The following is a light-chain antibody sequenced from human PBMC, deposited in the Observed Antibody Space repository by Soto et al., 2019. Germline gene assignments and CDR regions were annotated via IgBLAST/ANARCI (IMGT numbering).Light chain of an antibody. J-gene: IGKJ3*01. CDR2: GAS. CDR3: QQYGSSPPFT. CDR1: QSVSSS. Sequence: EIVLTQSPATLSLSPGERATLSCRASQSVSSSLAWYQQKPGQAPRLLIYGASSRATGIPDTFSGSGSGTDFTLTISRLEPEDFAVYYCQQYGSSPPFTFGPGTKVDIK. V-gene: IGKV3-20*01.